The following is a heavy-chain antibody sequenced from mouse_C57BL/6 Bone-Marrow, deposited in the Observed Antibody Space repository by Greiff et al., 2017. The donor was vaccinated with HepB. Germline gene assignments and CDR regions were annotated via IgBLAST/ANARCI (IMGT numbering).Heavy chain of an antibody. CDR3: AVPPTIVRRWCFDV. CDR1: GYTFTSYW. V-gene: IGHV1-64*01. D-gene: IGHD2-5*01. CDR2: IHPNSGST. J-gene: IGHJ1*03. Sequence: QVQLQQPGAELVKPGASVKLSCKASGYTFTSYWMHWVKQRPGQGLEWIGMIHPNSGSTNYNEKFKSKATLTVDKSSSTAYMQLSSLTSEDSAVYYCAVPPTIVRRWCFDVWGTGTTVTVSS.